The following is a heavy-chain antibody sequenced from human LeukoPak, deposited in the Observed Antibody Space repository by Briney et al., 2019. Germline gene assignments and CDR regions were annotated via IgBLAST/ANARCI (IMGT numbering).Heavy chain of an antibody. CDR3: ATPRRPADYYYFYMDV. Sequence: SVKVSCTSSGGTIATHPITWVRQAPGHGLEWKGKIIPFFGTPNYAQKFQDRVTITANTSTNTAYLELLSLTSEDAAVYYCATPRRPADYYYFYMDVWGKGTTVTVSS. CDR1: GGTIATHP. V-gene: IGHV1-69*06. J-gene: IGHJ6*03. CDR2: IIPFFGTP.